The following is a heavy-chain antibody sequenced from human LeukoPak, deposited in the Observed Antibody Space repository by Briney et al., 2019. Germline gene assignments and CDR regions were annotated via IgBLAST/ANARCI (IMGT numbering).Heavy chain of an antibody. CDR2: ISYDGSNK. CDR3: ARGSLYDYVWGSYRYNYYYYGMDV. D-gene: IGHD3-16*02. Sequence: GRSLRLSCAASGFTFSSYAMHWVRQAPGKGLEWVAVISYDGSNKYYADSVKGRFTISRDNSKNTLYLQMNSLRAEDTAVYYCARGSLYDYVWGSYRYNYYYYGMDVWGQGTTVIVSS. CDR1: GFTFSSYA. J-gene: IGHJ6*02. V-gene: IGHV3-30-3*01.